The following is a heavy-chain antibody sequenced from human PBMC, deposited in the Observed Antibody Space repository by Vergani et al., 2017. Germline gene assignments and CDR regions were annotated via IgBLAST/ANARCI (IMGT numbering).Heavy chain of an antibody. J-gene: IGHJ6*03. CDR3: ARSYCSSTSCYTGYYYYYMDV. V-gene: IGHV4-61*02. CDR2: IYTSGST. CDR1: GGSISSGSYY. D-gene: IGHD2-2*02. Sequence: QVQLQESGPGLVKPSQTLSLTCTVSGGSISSGSYYWSWIRQPAGKGLEWIGRIYTSGSTNYNPSLKSRVTISVDTSKNQFSLKLSSVTAADTAVYYCARSYCSSTSCYTGYYYYYMDVWGKGTTVTVSS.